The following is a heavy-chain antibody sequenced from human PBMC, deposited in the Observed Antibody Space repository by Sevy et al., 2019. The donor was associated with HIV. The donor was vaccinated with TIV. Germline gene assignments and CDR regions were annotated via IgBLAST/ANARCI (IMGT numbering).Heavy chain of an antibody. CDR1: GYTLTELS. J-gene: IGHJ4*02. CDR2: FDPEDGET. CDR3: ATDLVLGLYRSSPRNY. V-gene: IGHV1-24*01. D-gene: IGHD6-6*01. Sequence: ASVKVSCKVSGYTLTELSMHWVRQAPGKGLEWMGGFDPEDGETIYGQKFQGRVTMTEDTSTDTAYMELSSLRSEDTAVYYCATDLVLGLYRSSPRNYWGQGTLVTVSS.